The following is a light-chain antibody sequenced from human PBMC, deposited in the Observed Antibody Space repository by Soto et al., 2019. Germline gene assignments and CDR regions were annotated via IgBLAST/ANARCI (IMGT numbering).Light chain of an antibody. CDR3: SSYTIRSTVI. Sequence: QSAPTQPPSASGSPGQSVTIPCTGTSSDVGDYNYVSWYQQHPGKVPKLLIYEVNHRPSGVSDRFSGSKSGNTASLTISGLQAEDEADYYCSSYTIRSTVIFGGGTKLTVL. V-gene: IGLV2-14*03. CDR2: EVN. CDR1: SSDVGDYNY. J-gene: IGLJ2*01.